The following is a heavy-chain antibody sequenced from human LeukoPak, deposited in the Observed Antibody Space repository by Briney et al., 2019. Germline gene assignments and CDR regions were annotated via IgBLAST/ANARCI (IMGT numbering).Heavy chain of an antibody. CDR1: GFTFSSYA. Sequence: GGSLRLSCAASGFTFSSYAMHWVRQAPGKGLEWVAVISYDGSNKYYADSVKGRFTISRDNSKNTLYLQMNSLRAEDTAVYYCARDTVAGAFDIWGQGTMVTVSS. J-gene: IGHJ3*02. CDR3: ARDTVAGAFDI. D-gene: IGHD4-23*01. CDR2: ISYDGSNK. V-gene: IGHV3-30-3*01.